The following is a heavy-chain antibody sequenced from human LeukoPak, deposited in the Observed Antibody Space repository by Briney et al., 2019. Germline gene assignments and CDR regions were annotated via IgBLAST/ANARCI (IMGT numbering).Heavy chain of an antibody. V-gene: IGHV1-69*04. J-gene: IGHJ4*02. CDR1: GGTFSSYA. Sequence: GASVKVSCKASGGTFSSYAISWVRQAPGQGLEWMGRIIPILGIANYAQKFQGRVTITADKSTSTAYMELSSLRSEDTAVYYCARDPGGNFNFDYWGQGTLVTVSP. D-gene: IGHD4-23*01. CDR3: ARDPGGNFNFDY. CDR2: IIPILGIA.